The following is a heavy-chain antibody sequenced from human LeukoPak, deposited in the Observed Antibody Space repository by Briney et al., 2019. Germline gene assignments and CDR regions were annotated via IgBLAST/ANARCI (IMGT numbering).Heavy chain of an antibody. CDR1: GGSFSGYY. Sequence: SETLSLTCAVYGGSFSGYYWSWIRQPPGKGLEWIGEINHSGSTNYNPSLKSRVTISVDTSKNQFSLKLSSVTAADTAVYYCARSRVVITRQLDYWGQGTLVTVSS. D-gene: IGHD3-22*01. CDR2: INHSGST. J-gene: IGHJ4*02. CDR3: ARSRVVITRQLDY. V-gene: IGHV4-34*01.